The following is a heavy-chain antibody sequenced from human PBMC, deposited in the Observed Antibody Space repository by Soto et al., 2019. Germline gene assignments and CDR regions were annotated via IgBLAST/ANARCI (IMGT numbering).Heavy chain of an antibody. D-gene: IGHD6-13*01. J-gene: IGHJ6*02. CDR3: ARNRRSSWYYYYYGMDV. CDR2: INHSGST. Sequence: SETLSLTCAVYGGSFSGYYWCCIRHPPGKGLGWIGEINHSGSTNYNPSLKSRVTISVDTSKNQFSLKLSSVTAADTAVYYCARNRRSSWYYYYYGMDVWGQGTTVTVSS. V-gene: IGHV4-34*01. CDR1: GGSFSGYY.